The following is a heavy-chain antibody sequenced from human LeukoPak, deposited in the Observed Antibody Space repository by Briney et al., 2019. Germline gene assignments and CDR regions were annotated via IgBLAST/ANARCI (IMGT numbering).Heavy chain of an antibody. D-gene: IGHD6-13*01. J-gene: IGHJ4*02. CDR3: AREGPNSSSSYFDY. CDR1: GYTFTGYY. Sequence: EASVKVSCKASGYTFTGYYMHWVRQAPGQGLEGMGWINPNSGGTNYAQKFQGSVTMTRDTSISTAYMELSRLRSDDTAVYYCAREGPNSSSSYFDYWGQGTLVTVSS. V-gene: IGHV1-2*02. CDR2: INPNSGGT.